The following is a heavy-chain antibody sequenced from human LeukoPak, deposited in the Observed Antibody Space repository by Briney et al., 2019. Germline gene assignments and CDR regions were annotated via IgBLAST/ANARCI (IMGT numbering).Heavy chain of an antibody. D-gene: IGHD3-9*01. V-gene: IGHV3-7*01. CDR3: ARDPTAYYDILTGHHAFDI. Sequence: PGGSLRLSCAASGFTFSSYWMSWVRQAPGKGLEWVANIKQDGSEKYYVDSVKGRFTISRDNAKNSLYLQMNSLRAEDTAVYYCARDPTAYYDILTGHHAFDIWGQGTMVTVSS. CDR1: GFTFSSYW. J-gene: IGHJ3*02. CDR2: IKQDGSEK.